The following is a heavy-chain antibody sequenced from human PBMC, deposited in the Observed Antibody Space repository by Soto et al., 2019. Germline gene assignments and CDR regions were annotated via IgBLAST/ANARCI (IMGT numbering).Heavy chain of an antibody. J-gene: IGHJ4*02. CDR3: ARYAGSSWFDY. Sequence: QVQLQESGPGLVKPSETLSPTCTVSEGSISTYYWSWIRQPPGKGLEWIGYINYSGRTNYNPSLKSRVTMSLDTSKNQFSLKLRSVTAADTALFYCARYAGSSWFDYWGQGTLVTVSS. CDR1: EGSISTYY. CDR2: INYSGRT. D-gene: IGHD6-13*01. V-gene: IGHV4-59*01.